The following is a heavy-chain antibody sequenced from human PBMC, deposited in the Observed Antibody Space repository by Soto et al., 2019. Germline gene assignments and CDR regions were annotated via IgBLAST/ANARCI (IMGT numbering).Heavy chain of an antibody. V-gene: IGHV4-31*09. Sequence: SETLSLTCPVSGGSLLNGGHYWTWVRQHPGKGLEWIGKIFFSGNTHYNPALKSRLTLSVDKSKNQVFLNLTSVSAADTAVYYCATLSGYFTISPFDPWGQGILVTVS. CDR1: GGSLLNGGHY. J-gene: IGHJ5*02. D-gene: IGHD2-8*01. CDR2: IFFSGNT. CDR3: ATLSGYFTISPFDP.